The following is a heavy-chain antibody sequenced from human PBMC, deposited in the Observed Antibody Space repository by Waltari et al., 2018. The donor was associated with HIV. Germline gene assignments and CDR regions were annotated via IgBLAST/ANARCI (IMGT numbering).Heavy chain of an antibody. CDR3: VRMGSGIYFPTRIDF. CDR1: VASISVLGFF. CDR2: LHFSGYT. V-gene: IGHV4-39*01. J-gene: IGHJ1*01. D-gene: IGHD3-10*01. Sequence: QVHLQESGPGLLKPAETLSLNCTVSVASISVLGFFWGWIPPPPGKNLKWLGGLHFSGYTFYNPTLKSRVNISVDTSANQVSLTVESVTAADTAHYFCVRMGSGIYFPTRIDFWGQGTLVIVSS.